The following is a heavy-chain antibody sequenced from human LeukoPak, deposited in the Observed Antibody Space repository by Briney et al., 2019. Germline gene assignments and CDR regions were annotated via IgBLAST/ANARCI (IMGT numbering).Heavy chain of an antibody. J-gene: IGHJ4*02. CDR3: ARDSRHYDSSGYYFY. Sequence: ASVKVSCKASGYTFTSYGISWVRQAPGQGLEWMGWISAYNGNTNYAQKLQGRVTMTTDTSTSTAYMELRSLRSDDTVVYYCARDSRHYDSSGYYFYWGQGTLVTVSS. V-gene: IGHV1-18*01. CDR2: ISAYNGNT. D-gene: IGHD3-22*01. CDR1: GYTFTSYG.